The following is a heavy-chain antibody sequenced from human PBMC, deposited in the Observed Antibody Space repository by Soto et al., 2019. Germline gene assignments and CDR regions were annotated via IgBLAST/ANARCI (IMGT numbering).Heavy chain of an antibody. V-gene: IGHV3-30*18. J-gene: IGHJ6*02. Sequence: GGSLRLSCAGSGFSFDAYGMHWVRQAPGKGLEWLTTVSFDSKNKYYIDSVEGRFTISRDNSKNMLFLQMNSLRHEDTAVYYCAKESVETSYSYYGMDVWGPGTTVTVS. CDR3: AKESVETSYSYYGMDV. CDR2: VSFDSKNK. D-gene: IGHD4-4*01. CDR1: GFSFDAYG.